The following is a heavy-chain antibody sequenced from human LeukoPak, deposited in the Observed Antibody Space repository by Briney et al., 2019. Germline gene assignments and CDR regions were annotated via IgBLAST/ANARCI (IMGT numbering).Heavy chain of an antibody. J-gene: IGHJ6*02. V-gene: IGHV1-2*02. CDR3: ARKGGSIAVADYYYYYGMDV. D-gene: IGHD6-19*01. Sequence: GASVKVSCKASGYTFTCYYMHWVRQAPGQGLEWMGWINPNSGGTNYAQKFQGRVTMTRDTSISTAYMELSRLRSDDTAVYYCARKGGSIAVADYYYYYGMDVWGQGTTVTVSS. CDR2: INPNSGGT. CDR1: GYTFTCYY.